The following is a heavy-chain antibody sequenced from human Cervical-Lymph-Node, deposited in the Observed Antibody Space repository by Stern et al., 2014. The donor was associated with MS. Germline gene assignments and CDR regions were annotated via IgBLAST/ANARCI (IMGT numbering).Heavy chain of an antibody. V-gene: IGHV1-69*01. Sequence: QVQLGQSGAEVKKPGSSVKVSCKASGGTFSSYAISWVRQAPGQGLEWMGGIIPIFGTANYAQKFQGRVTITADESTSTAYMELSSLRSEDTAVYYCARDRGSSGWYYFDYWGQGTLVTVSS. CDR2: IIPIFGTA. J-gene: IGHJ4*02. D-gene: IGHD6-19*01. CDR3: ARDRGSSGWYYFDY. CDR1: GGTFSSYA.